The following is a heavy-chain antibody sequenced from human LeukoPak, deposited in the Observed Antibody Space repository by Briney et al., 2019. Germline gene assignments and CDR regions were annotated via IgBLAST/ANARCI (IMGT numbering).Heavy chain of an antibody. J-gene: IGHJ5*02. Sequence: GRSLRLSCAASGFIFSSYGMHWVRQAPGKGLEWVAAIWYDGSNKYYADSVKGRFTISRDNSKNTLYLQMNSLRAEDTAVYYCARRYCSSTSCYFSNWFNPWGQGTLVTVSS. CDR3: ARRYCSSTSCYFSNWFNP. V-gene: IGHV3-33*01. D-gene: IGHD2-2*01. CDR1: GFIFSSYG. CDR2: IWYDGSNK.